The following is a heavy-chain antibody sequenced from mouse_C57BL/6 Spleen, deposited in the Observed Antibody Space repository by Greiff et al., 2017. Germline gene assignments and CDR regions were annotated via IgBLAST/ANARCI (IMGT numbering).Heavy chain of an antibody. D-gene: IGHD2-3*01. CDR1: GFTFSSYT. J-gene: IGHJ2*01. CDR2: ISGGGGNT. V-gene: IGHV5-9*01. CDR3: ARHGDGYFDY. Sequence: VKLVESGGGLVKPGGSLKLSCAASGFTFSSYTMSWVRQTPEKRLEWVATISGGGGNTYYPDSVKGRFTISRDNAKNTLYLQMSSLRSEDTALYYCARHGDGYFDYWGQGTTLTVSS.